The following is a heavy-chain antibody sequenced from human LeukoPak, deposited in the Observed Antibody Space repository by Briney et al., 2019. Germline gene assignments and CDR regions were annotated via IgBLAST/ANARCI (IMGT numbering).Heavy chain of an antibody. CDR3: AKDHKSMVRGTYDY. J-gene: IGHJ4*02. CDR1: GFTFSSYA. D-gene: IGHD3-10*01. Sequence: GGSLRLSCAASGFTFSSYAMSWVRQAPGKGLEWVSAISGSGGSTYYADSVKGRFTISRDNSKNTLYLQINSLRAEDTAVYYCAKDHKSMVRGTYDYWGQGTLVTVSS. CDR2: ISGSGGST. V-gene: IGHV3-23*01.